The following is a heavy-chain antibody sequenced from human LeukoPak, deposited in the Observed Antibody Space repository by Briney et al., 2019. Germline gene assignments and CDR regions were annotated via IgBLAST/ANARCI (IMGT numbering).Heavy chain of an antibody. D-gene: IGHD3-3*01. Sequence: GASVKVSCKASGYSFSAYYFHWARQRPGQGHGWMGWGNPNSGGTSYAQKCQGRVTMTRDTSISTAYMELSSLSSDDTAVYYCARDEREWLSLILSDDAFDIWGQGTMVTVSS. CDR3: ARDEREWLSLILSDDAFDI. CDR2: GNPNSGGT. J-gene: IGHJ3*02. V-gene: IGHV1-2*02. CDR1: GYSFSAYY.